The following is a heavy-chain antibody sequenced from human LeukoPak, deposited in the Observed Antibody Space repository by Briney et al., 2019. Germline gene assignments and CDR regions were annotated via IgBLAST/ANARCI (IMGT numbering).Heavy chain of an antibody. Sequence: SETLSLTCAVYGGSFIGYYWSWIRQPPGKGLEWIGEINQSGSTNYNPSLKSRVTISVDTSKNQFSLKLSSVTAADTAVYYCARTPDDSSGYYYLFFDYWGQGTLVTVSS. CDR1: GGSFIGYY. J-gene: IGHJ4*02. CDR3: ARTPDDSSGYYYLFFDY. CDR2: INQSGST. V-gene: IGHV4-34*01. D-gene: IGHD3-22*01.